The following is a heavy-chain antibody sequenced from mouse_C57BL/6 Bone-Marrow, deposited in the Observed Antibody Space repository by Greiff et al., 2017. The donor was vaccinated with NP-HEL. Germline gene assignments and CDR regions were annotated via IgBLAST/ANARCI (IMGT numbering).Heavy chain of an antibody. Sequence: QVHVKQSGAELVKPGASVKMSCKASGYTFTSSWITWVKQRPGQGLEWIGDIYPGSGSTNYNEKFKSKATLTVDTSSSTAYMQLSSLTSEDSAVYYCAILLRYPHWYFDVWGTGTTVTVSS. CDR3: AILLRYPHWYFDV. CDR2: IYPGSGST. CDR1: GYTFTSSW. J-gene: IGHJ1*03. V-gene: IGHV1-55*01. D-gene: IGHD1-1*01.